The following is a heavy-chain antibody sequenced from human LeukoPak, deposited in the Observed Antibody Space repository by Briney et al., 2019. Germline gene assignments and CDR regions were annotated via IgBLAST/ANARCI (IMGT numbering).Heavy chain of an antibody. J-gene: IGHJ5*02. CDR3: ARVRGHNWFDP. CDR1: GGSFSGYY. V-gene: IGHV4-34*01. CDR2: INHSGST. Sequence: SETLSLTCAVYGGSFSGYYWSWIRQPPGKGLEWIGEINHSGSTNYNPSLKSRVTISVDTSNNQFSLKLSSVTAADTAVYYCARVRGHNWFDPWGQGTLVTVSS.